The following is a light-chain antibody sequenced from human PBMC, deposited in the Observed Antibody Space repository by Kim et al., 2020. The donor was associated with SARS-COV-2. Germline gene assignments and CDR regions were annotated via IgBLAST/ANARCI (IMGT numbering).Light chain of an antibody. CDR2: YDS. Sequence: APGSTASISWGGENVRSKSVHWYQQELGEAAFLVISYDSDQTSGIPEGFSDSNSENTATLSITRDEAGDEADYYCQLWDNDSDHWVFGGGTKLTVL. J-gene: IGLJ3*02. V-gene: IGLV3-21*04. CDR3: QLWDNDSDHWV. CDR1: NVRSKS.